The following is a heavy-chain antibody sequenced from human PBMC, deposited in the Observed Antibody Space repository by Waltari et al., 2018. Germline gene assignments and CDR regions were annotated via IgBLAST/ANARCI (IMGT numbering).Heavy chain of an antibody. CDR1: VASITAYY. V-gene: IGHV4-59*01. J-gene: IGHJ5*02. CDR3: VRWESGLCGFDP. Sequence: QVQLQASGPGLVKPSETLSLTCAVSVASITAYYWNWIRQAPQRGLGVICYLYYTGASKYTPSFNIRVAMSVDTSKNLFSLNLNSGTAADAALYYCVRWESGLCGFDPWGQGTLVAVSS. D-gene: IGHD5-12*01. CDR2: LYYTGAS.